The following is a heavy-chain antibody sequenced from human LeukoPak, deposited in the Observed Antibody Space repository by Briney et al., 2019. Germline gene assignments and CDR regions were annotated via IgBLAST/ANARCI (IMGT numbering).Heavy chain of an antibody. CDR1: GGSFSGYY. CDR3: VYDSGETDAFDI. Sequence: SETLSLTCAVYGGSFSGYYWSWIRQPPGKGLEWIGEINHSGSTNYNPSLKSRVTISVDTSKNQFSLKLSSVTAADTAVYYCVYDSGETDAFDIWGQGTMVTVSS. V-gene: IGHV4-34*01. D-gene: IGHD3-22*01. J-gene: IGHJ3*02. CDR2: INHSGST.